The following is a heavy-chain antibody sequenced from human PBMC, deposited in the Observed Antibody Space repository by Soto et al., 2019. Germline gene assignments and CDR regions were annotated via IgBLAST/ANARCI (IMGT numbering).Heavy chain of an antibody. CDR3: ARGFRSALDRGWFDP. J-gene: IGHJ5*02. CDR2: IIPIFGTA. CDR1: GGTFSSYA. Sequence: QVQLVQTGAEVKKPGSSVKVSCKASGGTFSSYAISWVRQAPGQGLEWMGGIIPIFGTANYAQKFQGRVTITADKSTSTASMELSSLRSEDTAVYYCARGFRSALDRGWFDPWGQGTLVTVSS. V-gene: IGHV1-69*06. D-gene: IGHD3-10*01.